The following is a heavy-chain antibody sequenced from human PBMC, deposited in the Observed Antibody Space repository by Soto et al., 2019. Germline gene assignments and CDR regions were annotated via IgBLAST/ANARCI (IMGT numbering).Heavy chain of an antibody. Sequence: QVQLQQWGAGLLKPSETLSLTCAVYGGSFSGYYWSWIRQPPGKGLEWIGEINHSGSTNYNPSLKSRVTISVDTSKNQFSLKLSSVTAADTAVYYCARGESAGIVVVAATPPYYFDYWGQGTLVTVSS. CDR2: INHSGST. CDR1: GGSFSGYY. J-gene: IGHJ4*02. V-gene: IGHV4-34*01. CDR3: ARGESAGIVVVAATPPYYFDY. D-gene: IGHD2-15*01.